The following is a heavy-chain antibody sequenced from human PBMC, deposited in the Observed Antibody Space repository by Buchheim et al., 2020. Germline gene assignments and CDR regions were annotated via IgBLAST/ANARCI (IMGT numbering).Heavy chain of an antibody. V-gene: IGHV3-48*01. CDR3: AKGDWDY. D-gene: IGHD1-26*01. J-gene: IGHJ4*02. CDR2: ISYDSVNI. CDR1: GLSFNSYS. Sequence: EVQLVESGGGLVQPGGSLRLSCAASGLSFNSYSMNWVRQAPGKGLEWVSYISYDSVNIHYADSVKGRFTISRDNAKNSLYLQMTSLRAEDTAVYYCAKGDWDYWGQGTL.